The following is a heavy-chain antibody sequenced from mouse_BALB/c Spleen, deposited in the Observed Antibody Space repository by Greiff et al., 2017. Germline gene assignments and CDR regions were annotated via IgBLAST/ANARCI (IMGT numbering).Heavy chain of an antibody. D-gene: IGHD2-1*01. V-gene: IGHV5-6-5*01. CDR3: ARGGGNY. J-gene: IGHJ3*01. CDR2: ISSGGST. CDR1: GFTFSSYG. Sequence: EVQGVESGGGLVQPGGSLKLSCAASGFTFSSYGMSWVRQTPDKRLEWVASISSGGSTYYPDSVKGRFTISRDNARNILYLQMSSLRSEDTAMYYCARGGGNYWGQGTLVTVSA.